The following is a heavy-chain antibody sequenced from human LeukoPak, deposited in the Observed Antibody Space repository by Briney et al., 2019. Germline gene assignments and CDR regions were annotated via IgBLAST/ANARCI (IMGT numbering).Heavy chain of an antibody. CDR3: AKSQRENWFDP. CDR1: GFTFSNYA. J-gene: IGHJ5*02. V-gene: IGHV3-23*01. Sequence: GGSLRLSCAASGFTFSNYAMNWVRQAPGKGLEWVSAISGDGGGTYYADSVKGRFTISRDNSKNTLYLQMNSLRAEDTAVYYCAKSQRENWFDPWGQGTLVTVSS. CDR2: ISGDGGGT.